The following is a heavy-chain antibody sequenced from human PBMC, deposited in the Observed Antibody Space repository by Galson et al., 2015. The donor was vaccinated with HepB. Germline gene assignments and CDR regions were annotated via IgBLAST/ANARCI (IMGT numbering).Heavy chain of an antibody. Sequence: SLRLSCAASGFTFSSYSMNWVRQAPGKGLEWVSSISSSSSYIYYADSVKGRFTISRDNAKNSLYLQMNSLRAEDTAVYYCARAPPDYFAGSGTFNYWGQGTLVTVSS. J-gene: IGHJ4*02. CDR1: GFTFSSYS. V-gene: IGHV3-21*01. CDR2: ISSSSSYI. D-gene: IGHD3-10*01. CDR3: ARAPPDYFAGSGTFNY.